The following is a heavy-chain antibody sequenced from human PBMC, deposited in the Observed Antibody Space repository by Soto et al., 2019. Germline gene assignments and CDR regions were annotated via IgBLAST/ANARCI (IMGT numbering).Heavy chain of an antibody. D-gene: IGHD2-2*01. Sequence: ETLSLTCTVSGGSISNTNWWSWIRQPPGKGLEWIGEIFHGGSTNYNPSLKSRVSMSVDKSQNLISLNLTSVTAADTAVYYCARTRQHCSGSTCYEFYFDYWGQGTLVTVSS. V-gene: IGHV4-4*02. CDR2: IFHGGST. J-gene: IGHJ4*02. CDR1: GGSISNTNW. CDR3: ARTRQHCSGSTCYEFYFDY.